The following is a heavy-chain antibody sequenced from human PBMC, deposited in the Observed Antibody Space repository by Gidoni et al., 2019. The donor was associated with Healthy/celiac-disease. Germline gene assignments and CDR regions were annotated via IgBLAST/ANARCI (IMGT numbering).Heavy chain of an antibody. CDR2: IYYSGST. J-gene: IGHJ4*02. Sequence: QLQLQESGPGLVKPSETLSLTCTVSGGSISSSSYYWGWIRQPPGKGLEWIGSIYYSGSTYYNPSLKSRVTISVDTSKNQFSLKLSSVTAADTAVYYCARKTADGCYFDYWGQGTLVTVSS. D-gene: IGHD2-2*01. CDR3: ARKTADGCYFDY. CDR1: GGSISSSSYY. V-gene: IGHV4-39*07.